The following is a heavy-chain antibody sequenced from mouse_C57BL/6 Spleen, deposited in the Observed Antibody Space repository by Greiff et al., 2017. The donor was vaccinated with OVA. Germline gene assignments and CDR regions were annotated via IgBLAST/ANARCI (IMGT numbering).Heavy chain of an antibody. CDR2: IYPGGGYT. Sequence: VKVVESGAELVRPGTSVKMSCKASGYTFTNYWIGWAKQRPGHGLEWIGDIYPGGGYTNYNEKFKGKATLTVDKSSSTAYMELNSLTSEDSAVYYCARGNYDYYAMDYWGQGTSVTVSS. CDR1: GYTFTNYW. J-gene: IGHJ4*01. D-gene: IGHD2-1*01. V-gene: IGHV1-63*01. CDR3: ARGNYDYYAMDY.